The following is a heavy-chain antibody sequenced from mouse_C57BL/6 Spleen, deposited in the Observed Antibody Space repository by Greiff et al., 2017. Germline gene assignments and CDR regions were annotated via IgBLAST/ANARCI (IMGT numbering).Heavy chain of an antibody. V-gene: IGHV1-74*01. CDR2: IHPSDSDT. J-gene: IGHJ2*01. Sequence: QVQPQQPGAELVKPGASVKVSCKASGYTFTSYWMHWVKQRPGQGLEWIGRIHPSDSDTNYNQKFKGKATLTVEKSSSTAYMQLSSLTSEDSAVDYWAILGYDYDFDYWGQGTTLTVSS. D-gene: IGHD2-4*01. CDR1: GYTFTSYW. CDR3: AILGYDYDFDY.